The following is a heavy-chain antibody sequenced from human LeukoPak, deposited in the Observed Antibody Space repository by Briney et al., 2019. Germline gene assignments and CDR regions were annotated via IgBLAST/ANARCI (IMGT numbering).Heavy chain of an antibody. Sequence: ASVKVSCKASGYSFTGYYKHWVRQAPGQGLEWMGWINPNSGDTNYAQKFQGRVTVTRDTSISTAYMELSWLRSDDTAVYYGARVGSSGWYVHPTLDYWGQGTLVTVSS. CDR2: INPNSGDT. CDR1: GYSFTGYY. CDR3: ARVGSSGWYVHPTLDY. J-gene: IGHJ4*02. D-gene: IGHD6-19*01. V-gene: IGHV1-2*02.